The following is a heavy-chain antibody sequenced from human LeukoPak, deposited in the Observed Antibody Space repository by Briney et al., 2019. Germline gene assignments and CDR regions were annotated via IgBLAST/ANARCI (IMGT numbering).Heavy chain of an antibody. V-gene: IGHV4-59*01. CDR3: ARDQLYFDSSGYYRTDAFDI. Sequence: ASETLSLTCTVSGGSISRYYWSWIRQSPGKGLEWLGYIYFSGSTSYNPSLKSRVIISVDTYKNQFSLRLNSLTAADTAVYYCARDQLYFDSSGYYRTDAFDIWGQGTMVTVSS. D-gene: IGHD3-22*01. CDR2: IYFSGST. CDR1: GGSISRYY. J-gene: IGHJ3*02.